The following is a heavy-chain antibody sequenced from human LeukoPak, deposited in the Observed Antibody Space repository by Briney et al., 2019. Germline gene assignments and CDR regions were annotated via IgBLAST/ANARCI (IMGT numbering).Heavy chain of an antibody. V-gene: IGHV3-21*01. D-gene: IGHD3-10*01. J-gene: IGHJ4*02. Sequence: GPLRLSCAASGFTFSSYSMNWVRQAPGKGLEWVSSISSGSTYIFYADSLKGRFTVSRDNSKNSLYLQMNSLRAEDTAVYFCARVHYYGIKYFDYWGQGALVTVSS. CDR2: ISSGSTYI. CDR1: GFTFSSYS. CDR3: ARVHYYGIKYFDY.